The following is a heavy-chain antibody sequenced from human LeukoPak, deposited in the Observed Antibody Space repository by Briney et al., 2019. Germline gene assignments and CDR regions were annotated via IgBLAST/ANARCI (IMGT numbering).Heavy chain of an antibody. Sequence: GASVKVSCKASGYTFTSYDINWARQATGQGLEWMGWMNPNSGNTGYAQKFQGRVTMTRNTSISTAYMELSSLRSEDTAVYYCARGDTMIVVVFDYWGQGTLVTVSS. CDR3: ARGDTMIVVVFDY. V-gene: IGHV1-8*01. J-gene: IGHJ4*02. CDR2: MNPNSGNT. CDR1: GYTFTSYD. D-gene: IGHD3-22*01.